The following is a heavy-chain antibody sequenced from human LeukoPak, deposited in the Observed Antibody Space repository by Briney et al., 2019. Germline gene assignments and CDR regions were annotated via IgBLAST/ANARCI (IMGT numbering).Heavy chain of an antibody. CDR2: INPHSGVT. CDR1: RHTFTVYH. Sequence: ASVKVSCKASRHTFTVYHVHWVRQAPGQGLEWMGWINPHSGVTNYAQNLQARVTMTRDTSISTVFLDLSSLRSDDTAVYYCALVTSGNWWFDPWGQGTLVTVSS. CDR3: ALVTSGNWWFDP. V-gene: IGHV1-2*02. J-gene: IGHJ5*02. D-gene: IGHD2-21*02.